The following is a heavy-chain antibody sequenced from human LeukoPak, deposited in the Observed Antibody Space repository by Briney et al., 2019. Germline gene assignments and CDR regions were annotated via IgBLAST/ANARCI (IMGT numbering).Heavy chain of an antibody. D-gene: IGHD3-10*01. V-gene: IGHV4-4*07. Sequence: SETLSLTCTVSGGSIRDSYWNWIRLPAGRGLEWIGRSYTTGSASYNPSLKSRVTMSLDMSSNQFSLRLTSVTAADTAVYFCARGELIRGVLARPPRPRLYYGMDVWGQGTTVIVSS. CDR1: GGSIRDSY. CDR2: SYTTGSA. J-gene: IGHJ6*02. CDR3: ARGELIRGVLARPPRPRLYYGMDV.